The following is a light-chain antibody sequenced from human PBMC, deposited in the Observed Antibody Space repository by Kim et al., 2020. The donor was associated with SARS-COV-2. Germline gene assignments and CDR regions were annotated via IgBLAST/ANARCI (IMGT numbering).Light chain of an antibody. J-gene: IGKJ4*01. CDR3: QQYSHWPLS. CDR2: GAS. CDR1: QSVSSK. Sequence: EIVMTQSPATLSVSPGERATLSCRASQSVSSKLAWYQQKPGQAPRLLIYGASTRATGIPGRFSGSGSGTEFTLTISRRQSEDFAVYYCQQYSHWPLSFGGGTKVDIK. V-gene: IGKV3-15*01.